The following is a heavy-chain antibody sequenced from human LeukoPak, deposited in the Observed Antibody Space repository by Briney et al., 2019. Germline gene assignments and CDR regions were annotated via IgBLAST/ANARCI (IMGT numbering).Heavy chain of an antibody. Sequence: SVKVSCKASGFTFTSSAVQWVRQARGQRREWIGWIVVGSGNTNYAQKFQERVTITRDMSTSTAYMELSSLRSEDTAVYYCAARETFTTDLDYWGQGTLVTVSS. J-gene: IGHJ4*02. CDR1: GFTFTSSA. V-gene: IGHV1-58*01. CDR2: IVVGSGNT. CDR3: AARETFTTDLDY. D-gene: IGHD3-22*01.